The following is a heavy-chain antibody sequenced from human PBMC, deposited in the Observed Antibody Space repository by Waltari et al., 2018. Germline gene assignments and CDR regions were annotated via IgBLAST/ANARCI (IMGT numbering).Heavy chain of an antibody. CDR3: ARGSYSSTWYDY. J-gene: IGHJ4*02. D-gene: IGHD6-13*01. CDR2: ILHTGST. CDR1: GYSISSGYY. V-gene: IGHV4-38-2*01. Sequence: QVQLQESGPGLVKPSETLSLTCAVSGYSISSGYYWGWIRQPPGKGLEWIGTILHTGSTYYNPSLKSRVTISVDTSKNQFSLRLSSVTAADTAIFYCARGSYSSTWYDYWGQGTLVTVSS.